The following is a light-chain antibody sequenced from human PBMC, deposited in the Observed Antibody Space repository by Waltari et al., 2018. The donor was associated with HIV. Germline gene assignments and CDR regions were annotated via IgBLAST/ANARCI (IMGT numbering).Light chain of an antibody. CDR2: RNN. J-gene: IGLJ3*02. Sequence: QSVLTQPPSASGTPGPRVTISCSGRSSNIGSNYVYWYQQLPGTAPKLLIYRNNQRPSGVPDRFSGSKSGTSASLAISGLRSEDEADYYCAAWDDSLSGLHWVFGGGTKLTVL. CDR3: AAWDDSLSGLHWV. V-gene: IGLV1-47*01. CDR1: SSNIGSNY.